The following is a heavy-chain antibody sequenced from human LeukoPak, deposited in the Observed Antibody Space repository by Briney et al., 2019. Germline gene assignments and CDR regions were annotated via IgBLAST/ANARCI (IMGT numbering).Heavy chain of an antibody. D-gene: IGHD6-13*01. Sequence: SVKVSCKASGGTFSSYAISWERQAPGQGLEWMGGIIPIFGTANYAQKFQGRVTITADESTSTAYMELSSLRSEDTAVYYCASIAAAGTGAHRDFDYWGQGTLVTVSS. V-gene: IGHV1-69*01. CDR2: IIPIFGTA. CDR1: GGTFSSYA. J-gene: IGHJ4*02. CDR3: ASIAAAGTGAHRDFDY.